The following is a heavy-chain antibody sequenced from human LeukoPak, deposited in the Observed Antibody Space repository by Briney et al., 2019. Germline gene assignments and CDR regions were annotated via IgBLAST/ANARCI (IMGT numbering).Heavy chain of an antibody. V-gene: IGHV3-48*04. Sequence: PGGSLRLSCAASGFTFSSYSMNWVRQAPGKGLEWVSYISSSSSTIYYADSVKGRFTISGDNAKNSLYLQMNSLRAEDTAVYYCARSRGWELGGAFDIWGQGTMVTVSS. CDR2: ISSSSSTI. CDR1: GFTFSSYS. D-gene: IGHD1-26*01. CDR3: ARSRGWELGGAFDI. J-gene: IGHJ3*02.